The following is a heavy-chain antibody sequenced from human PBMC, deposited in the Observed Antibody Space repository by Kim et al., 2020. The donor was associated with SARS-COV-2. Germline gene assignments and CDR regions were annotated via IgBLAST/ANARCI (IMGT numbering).Heavy chain of an antibody. D-gene: IGHD3-10*01. J-gene: IGHJ4*02. V-gene: IGHV4-59*01. CDR3: ARELSESGEYFFDY. Sequence: SPSLKSRVTITVDTAKNQFSRKLSSVTAADTAVYYCARELSESGEYFFDYWGQGTLVTVSS.